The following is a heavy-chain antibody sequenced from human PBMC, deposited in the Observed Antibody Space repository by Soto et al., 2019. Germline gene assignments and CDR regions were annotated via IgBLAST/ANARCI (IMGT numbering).Heavy chain of an antibody. CDR1: GYTFTSYG. CDR3: ARVGELLWFGELPNAHCYFDY. CDR2: ISAYNGNT. Sequence: ASVKVSCKASGYTFTSYGISWVRQAPGQGLEWKGRISAYNGNTNYAQKLQGRVTMTTDTSTSTAYMELRSLRSDDTAVYYCARVGELLWFGELPNAHCYFDYWGQGTLVTVSS. J-gene: IGHJ4*02. D-gene: IGHD3-10*01. V-gene: IGHV1-18*01.